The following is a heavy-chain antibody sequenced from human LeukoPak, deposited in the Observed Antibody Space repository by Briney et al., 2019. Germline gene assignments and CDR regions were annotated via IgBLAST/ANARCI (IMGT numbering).Heavy chain of an antibody. D-gene: IGHD3-3*01. CDR3: ARAIRGYYREDYYYGMDV. CDR2: IYYSGST. J-gene: IGHJ6*04. V-gene: IGHV4-59*01. Sequence: SETLSLTCTVSGGSISSYYGSWIRQPPGKGLEWIGYIYYSGSTNYNPSLKSRVTISVDTSKNQFSLKLSSVTAADTAVYYCARAIRGYYREDYYYGMDVWGKGTTVTVSS. CDR1: GGSISSYY.